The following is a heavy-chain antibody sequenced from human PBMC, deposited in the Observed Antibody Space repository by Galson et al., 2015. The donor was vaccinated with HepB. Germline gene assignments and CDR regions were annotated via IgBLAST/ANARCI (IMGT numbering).Heavy chain of an antibody. CDR1: GFTFSSYW. D-gene: IGHD3-10*01. Sequence: SLRLSCAASGFTFSSYWMSWVRQAPGKGLEWVANIKQDGSEKYYVDSVKGRFTISRDNAKNSLYLQMNSLRAEDTAVYYCARDSGSGSYYYGWFDPWGQGTLVTVSS. J-gene: IGHJ5*02. V-gene: IGHV3-7*01. CDR3: ARDSGSGSYYYGWFDP. CDR2: IKQDGSEK.